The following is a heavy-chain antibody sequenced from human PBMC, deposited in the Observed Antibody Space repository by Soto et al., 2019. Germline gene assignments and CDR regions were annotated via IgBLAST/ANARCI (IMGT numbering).Heavy chain of an antibody. J-gene: IGHJ5*01. Sequence: EVQLVESGGGLVKPGGSLRLSCAASGFRFSSDSMGWVRQAPGKGLEWVSSISSSGSFMNYADSVKGRFTISRENAKNSVYLHMTSLKDEDTAVYYCASDPPTETTLDWFDSWGQGTLVTVSS. V-gene: IGHV3-21*01. CDR3: ASDPPTETTLDWFDS. CDR2: ISSSGSFM. D-gene: IGHD1-7*01. CDR1: GFRFSSDS.